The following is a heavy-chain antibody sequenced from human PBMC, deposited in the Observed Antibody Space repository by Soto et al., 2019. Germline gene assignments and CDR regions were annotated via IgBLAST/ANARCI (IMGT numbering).Heavy chain of an antibody. CDR2: INPNSGGT. V-gene: IGHV1-2*04. CDR3: ARARGGYYDYIFPY. J-gene: IGHJ4*01. CDR1: GYTFTGYY. Sequence: ASVKVSCKASGYTFTGYYMHWVRQAPGQGLEWMGWINPNSGGTNYAQKFQGWVTMTRDTSISTAYVELSRLRSDDTAVYYCARARGGYYDYIFPYWGKGTLVTVSS. D-gene: IGHD3-16*01.